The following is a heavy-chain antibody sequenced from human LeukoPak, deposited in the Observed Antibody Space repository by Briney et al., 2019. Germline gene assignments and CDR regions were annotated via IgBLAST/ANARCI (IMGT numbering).Heavy chain of an antibody. J-gene: IGHJ4*02. CDR3: ANPGWGVRKLLPRPGFDY. CDR2: ISGSGGST. V-gene: IGHV3-23*01. D-gene: IGHD2-15*01. CDR1: GFTFSSYA. Sequence: GGSLRLSCAASGFTFSSYAMSWVRQAPGKGLEWVSAISGSGGSTYYADSVKGRFTISRDNSKNTLYLQMNSLRAEDTAVYYCANPGWGVRKLLPRPGFDYWGQGTLVTVSS.